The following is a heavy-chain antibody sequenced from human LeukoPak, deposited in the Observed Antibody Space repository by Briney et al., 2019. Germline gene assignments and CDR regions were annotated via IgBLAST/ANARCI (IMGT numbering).Heavy chain of an antibody. CDR1: GGSFSGYY. CDR2: INHSGST. J-gene: IGHJ6*02. D-gene: IGHD6-13*01. V-gene: IGHV4-34*01. Sequence: SSETLSLTCAVYGGSFSGYYWSWIRQPPGKGLEWIGEINHSGSTNYNPSLKSRVTISVDTSKNQFSLKLSSVTAADTAVYYCAASWYADSYYYYGMDVWGQGTTVTVSS. CDR3: AASWYADSYYYYGMDV.